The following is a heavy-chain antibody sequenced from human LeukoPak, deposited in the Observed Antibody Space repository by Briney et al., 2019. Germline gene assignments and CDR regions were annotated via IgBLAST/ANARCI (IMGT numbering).Heavy chain of an antibody. CDR2: IDYSGST. Sequence: TSETLSLTCTVSGGSISSYYWSWIRQPPGKGLEWIGYIDYSGSTAYNPSLNGRVAVSVDTSKNQFSLKLRSVTAADTAVYYCARLNGGDWGPGILVTVSS. CDR1: GGSISSYY. J-gene: IGHJ4*02. V-gene: IGHV4-59*08. D-gene: IGHD4-23*01. CDR3: ARLNGGD.